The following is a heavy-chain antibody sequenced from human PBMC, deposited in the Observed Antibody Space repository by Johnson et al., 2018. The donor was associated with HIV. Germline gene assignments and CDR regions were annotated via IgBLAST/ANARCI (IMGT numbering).Heavy chain of an antibody. V-gene: IGHV3-30*02. CDR2: IRYDGSNE. CDR1: GFIFSNYG. CDR3: AKEKDYGAFDI. J-gene: IGHJ3*02. Sequence: QMLLVESGGGVVQPGGSLRLSCVASGFIFSNYGMHWVRQAPGKGLEWLAFIRYDGSNEYYVDSVKGRFTISRDNSKNTLYLQMNSLRAEETAMYYCAKEKDYGAFDIWGQGTMVTVSS. D-gene: IGHD3-16*01.